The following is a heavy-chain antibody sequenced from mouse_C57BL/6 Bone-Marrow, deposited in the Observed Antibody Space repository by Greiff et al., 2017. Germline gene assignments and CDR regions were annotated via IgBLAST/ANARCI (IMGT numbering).Heavy chain of an antibody. D-gene: IGHD5-5*01. J-gene: IGHJ2*01. CDR3: TTGGVSYLYYFDY. CDR1: GFNIKDDY. V-gene: IGHV14-4*01. Sequence: EVQLQESGAELVRPGASVKLSCTASGFNIKDDYMHWVKQGPEQGLEWIGWIDPENGDTEYASKFQGKATITADTSSNTAYLQLSSLTSEDTAVYYCTTGGVSYLYYFDYWGQGTTVTVSS. CDR2: IDPENGDT.